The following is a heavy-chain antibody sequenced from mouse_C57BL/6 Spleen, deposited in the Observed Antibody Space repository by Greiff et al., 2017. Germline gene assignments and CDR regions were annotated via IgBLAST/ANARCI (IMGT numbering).Heavy chain of an antibody. CDR3: ARREYDGSLMDY. Sequence: VQLQQSGPELVKPGASVKIPCKASGYTFTDYNMDWVKQSHGKSLEWIGDINPNNGGTIYNQKFKGKATLTVDKSSSTAYMELRSLTSEDTAVYYCARREYDGSLMDYWGQGTSVTVSS. J-gene: IGHJ4*01. V-gene: IGHV1-18*01. CDR2: INPNNGGT. CDR1: GYTFTDYN. D-gene: IGHD2-3*01.